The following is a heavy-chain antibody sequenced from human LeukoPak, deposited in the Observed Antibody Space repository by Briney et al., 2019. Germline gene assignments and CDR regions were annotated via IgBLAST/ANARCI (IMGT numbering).Heavy chain of an antibody. CDR1: GFTFSSYG. CDR3: TRDEEGASREFDY. D-gene: IGHD1-26*01. J-gene: IGHJ4*02. CDR2: IRYDGSNK. Sequence: GGSLRLSCAASGFTFSSYGMHWVRQAPGKGLEWVAFIRYDGSNKYYADSVKGRFTISRDNAKNSLYLQMSSLRVEDTAVYYCTRDEEGASREFDYWGQGALVTVSS. V-gene: IGHV3-30*02.